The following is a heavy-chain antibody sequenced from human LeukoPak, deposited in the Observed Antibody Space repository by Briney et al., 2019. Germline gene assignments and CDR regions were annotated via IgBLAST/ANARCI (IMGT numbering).Heavy chain of an antibody. CDR1: GGSISSGGYS. J-gene: IGHJ3*02. V-gene: IGHV4-30-2*01. CDR3: ARAQPRQYYDYVWGSSDAFDI. D-gene: IGHD3-16*01. CDR2: IYHSGST. Sequence: KASETLSLTCAVSGGSISSGGYSWSWIRQPPGKGLEWIGYIYHSGSTYYNPSLKSRVTISVDGSKNQFSLKLSSVTAADTAVYYCARAQPRQYYDYVWGSSDAFDIWGQGTMVTVSS.